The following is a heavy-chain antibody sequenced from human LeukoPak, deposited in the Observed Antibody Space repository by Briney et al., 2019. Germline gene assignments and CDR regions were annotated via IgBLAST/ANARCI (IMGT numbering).Heavy chain of an antibody. Sequence: PSETLSLTCTVSGGSISNYYWSWIRQPPGKGLEWIGYIYYSGSTYYNPSLKSRVTISVDTSKNQFSLKLSSVTAADTAVYYCARLDDSSGYYYYYMDVWGKGTTVTVSS. V-gene: IGHV4-30-4*08. CDR1: GGSISNYY. J-gene: IGHJ6*03. CDR3: ARLDDSSGYYYYYMDV. CDR2: IYYSGST. D-gene: IGHD3-22*01.